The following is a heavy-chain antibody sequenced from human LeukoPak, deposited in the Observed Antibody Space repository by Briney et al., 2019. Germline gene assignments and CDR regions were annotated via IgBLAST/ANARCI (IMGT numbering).Heavy chain of an antibody. Sequence: SETLSLTCTVSGGSISSYYWSWIRQPPGKGLEWIGYMYSSESTKYNPSLKSRVTIPVDTSGNQFSLKLTSLTAADTAVYYCARGSPLDWYFDLWGRGTLVTVSS. J-gene: IGHJ2*01. V-gene: IGHV4-59*01. CDR2: MYSSEST. CDR1: GGSISSYY. CDR3: ARGSPLDWYFDL.